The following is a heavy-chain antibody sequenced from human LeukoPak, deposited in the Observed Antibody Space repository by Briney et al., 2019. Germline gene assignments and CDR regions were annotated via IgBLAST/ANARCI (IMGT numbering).Heavy chain of an antibody. Sequence: AEPLSLTCTVSGGLNTSSSDFWRWIRQPPGRGVEWIGSMYYSGITPYNPSLKSRVTISVDTSKTQYSLKLSSVPAADTAVYFCARRQFYFDASVYRAAFDYWGQGTLVTVSS. D-gene: IGHD5/OR15-5a*01. CDR3: ARRQFYFDASVYRAAFDY. CDR2: MYYSGIT. V-gene: IGHV4-39*01. CDR1: GGLNTSSSDF. J-gene: IGHJ4*02.